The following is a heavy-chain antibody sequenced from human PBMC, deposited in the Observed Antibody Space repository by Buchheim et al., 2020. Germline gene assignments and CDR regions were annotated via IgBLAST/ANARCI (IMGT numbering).Heavy chain of an antibody. Sequence: EVQLLESGGGLVQPGGSLRLSCAASGFIFSSYAMSWVRQAPGKGLEWVSAISGSGDSTYYADSVKGRFTISRDNSKNTLYLQMNSLGAGDTAVNYCARDPGGPGVYWGGGHYYYMDVWGKGT. D-gene: IGHD1-26*01. CDR2: ISGSGDST. J-gene: IGHJ6*03. V-gene: IGHV3-23*01. CDR3: ARDPGGPGVYWGGGHYYYMDV. CDR1: GFIFSSYA.